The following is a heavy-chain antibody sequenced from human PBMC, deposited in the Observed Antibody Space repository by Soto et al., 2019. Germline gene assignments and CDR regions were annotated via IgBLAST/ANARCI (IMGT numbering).Heavy chain of an antibody. Sequence: EVHLVESGGGLVQPGRSLRLSCSASGSNVDTSAVHWVREIPGRGLEWVSGVSWDRVTVAYAESVQGRFTISRDHAKNSVDLQMDGLRPADTGLYFCVVSSADIVVLPFSIHFNSWGLGTLVTVSS. CDR3: VVSSADIVVLPFSIHFNS. V-gene: IGHV3-9*01. J-gene: IGHJ4*02. CDR2: VSWDRVTV. D-gene: IGHD3-16*02. CDR1: GSNVDTSA.